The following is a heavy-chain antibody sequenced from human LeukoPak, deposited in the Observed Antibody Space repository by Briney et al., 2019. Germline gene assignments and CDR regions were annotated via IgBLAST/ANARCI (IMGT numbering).Heavy chain of an antibody. J-gene: IGHJ4*02. CDR1: GFTFSSYS. CDR2: IYSGGST. CDR3: ARFPIGSSSWNY. V-gene: IGHV3-66*01. Sequence: GGSLRLSCAASGFTFSSYSMNWVRQAPGKGLEWVSVIYSGGSTYYADSVKGRFTISRDNSKNTLYLQMNSLRAEDTAVYYCARFPIGSSSWNYWGQGTLVTVSS. D-gene: IGHD6-13*01.